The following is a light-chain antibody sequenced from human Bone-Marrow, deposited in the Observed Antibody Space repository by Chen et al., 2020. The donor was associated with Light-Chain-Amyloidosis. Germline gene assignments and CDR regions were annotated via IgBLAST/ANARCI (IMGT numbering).Light chain of an antibody. Sequence: NFMLTQPHSVSESPGKTVIISCTRSSGSMATNYGQWYQQRPGSSPTTVLYEDDQRPSGVADRLPGSIDRASNSASLTISGLKTEDEADYYCQSYQGSSQGVFGGGTQLTVL. V-gene: IGLV6-57*01. CDR3: QSYQGSSQGV. CDR2: EDD. J-gene: IGLJ3*02. CDR1: SGSMATNY.